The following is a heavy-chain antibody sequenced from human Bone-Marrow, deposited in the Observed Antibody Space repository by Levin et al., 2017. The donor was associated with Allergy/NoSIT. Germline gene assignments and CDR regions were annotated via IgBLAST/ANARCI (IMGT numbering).Heavy chain of an antibody. J-gene: IGHJ3*02. CDR2: IYSGGRG. CDR3: AIYGSGNDYSAFDI. CDR1: GFTVSSNH. D-gene: IGHD3-10*01. V-gene: IGHV3-53*01. Sequence: HAGGSLRLSCAASGFTVSSNHMSWVRQAPGKGLEWVSLIYSGGRGYYADSVRGRFTISRDNSKNTLYLQLNSLRAEDTAVYYCAIYGSGNDYSAFDIWGQGTMVTVSS.